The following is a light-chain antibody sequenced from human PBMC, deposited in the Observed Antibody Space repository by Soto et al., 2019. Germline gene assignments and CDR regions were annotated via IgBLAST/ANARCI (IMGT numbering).Light chain of an antibody. CDR3: SSYAGSKNLV. CDR2: EVS. J-gene: IGLJ2*01. CDR1: SSDVGGYNS. V-gene: IGLV2-8*01. Sequence: QSALTQPPSAYGSPGQSVTISCTGTSSDVGGYNSVSWYQQHPGKAPKLMIYEVSKRPSGVPDRFSASKSGNTASLTVSGLQAEDEADYYCSSYAGSKNLVFGGGTKVTVL.